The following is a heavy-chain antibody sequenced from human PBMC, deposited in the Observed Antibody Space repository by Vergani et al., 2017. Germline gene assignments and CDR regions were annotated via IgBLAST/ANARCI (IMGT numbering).Heavy chain of an antibody. CDR2: IQFDGSNQ. Sequence: QVQLVESGGGGVQRGGSLRLSCATSGFTLSNYDMQWIRQGPGKGLEFVAFIQFDGSNQYYADSVKGRFTLSRDFSKNTLCLQMNSLRTDDTATYYCAKHFRGWGIDYWGQGTQVIVSS. V-gene: IGHV3-30*02. D-gene: IGHD3-16*01. CDR3: AKHFRGWGIDY. J-gene: IGHJ4*02. CDR1: GFTLSNYD.